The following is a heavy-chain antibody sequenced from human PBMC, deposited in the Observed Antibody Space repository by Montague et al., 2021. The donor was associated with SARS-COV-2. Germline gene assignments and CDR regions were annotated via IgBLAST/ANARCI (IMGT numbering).Heavy chain of an antibody. Sequence: SETLSLTCAVYGGSFSGYYWNWIRQSPGKGLEWIGEINHSGCTNYNPSLKSRVTISVDTSNNQFSLKLTSVTAADTAVYYCARGPTNNIGMVATRLDYWGQGTLVTVSS. D-gene: IGHD5-12*01. CDR1: GGSFSGYY. CDR3: ARGPTNNIGMVATRLDY. V-gene: IGHV4-34*01. J-gene: IGHJ4*02. CDR2: INHSGCT.